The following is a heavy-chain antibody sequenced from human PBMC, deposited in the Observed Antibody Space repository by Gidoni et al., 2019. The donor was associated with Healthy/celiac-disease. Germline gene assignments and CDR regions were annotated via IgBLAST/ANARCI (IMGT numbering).Heavy chain of an antibody. CDR2: LRRSGSTL. Sequence: QVQLVESGGGLVKPGGSLRLSCAASGFTFSDYYMSWIRQAPGKGLEWVSSLRRSGSTLYYAASVKGRFTISRDNAKNSLYLQMNSLRAEDTAVYYCARDRFGPNYDFWSGYYFYYYYMDVWGKGTTVTVSS. CDR3: ARDRFGPNYDFWSGYYFYYYYMDV. J-gene: IGHJ6*03. V-gene: IGHV3-11*01. CDR1: GFTFSDYY. D-gene: IGHD3-3*01.